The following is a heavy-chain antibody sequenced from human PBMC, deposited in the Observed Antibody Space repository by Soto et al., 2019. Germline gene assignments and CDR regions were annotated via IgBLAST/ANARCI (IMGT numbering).Heavy chain of an antibody. J-gene: IGHJ4*02. CDR2: IYHSGST. Sequence: QVQLQESGPGLVKPSGTLSLTCAVSSGSISSSNWWSWVRQPPGKGLEWIGEIYHSGSTNYNPSLKGRVTISVAKSKNQFSLKLSSVTAADTAVYYCARASDIVVVPAAKLFDYWGQGTLVTVSS. CDR1: SGSISSSNW. V-gene: IGHV4-4*02. CDR3: ARASDIVVVPAAKLFDY. D-gene: IGHD2-2*01.